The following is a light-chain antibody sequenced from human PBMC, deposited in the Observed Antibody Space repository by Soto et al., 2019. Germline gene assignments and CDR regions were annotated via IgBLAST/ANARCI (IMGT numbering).Light chain of an antibody. J-gene: IGKJ1*01. CDR3: HQRQSWPRT. CDR1: QSVSNNY. CDR2: GAS. V-gene: IGKV3-11*01. Sequence: EIVLTQSPGTLSLSTGERATLSCRASQSVSNNYLAWYQQKPGQAPRLLIYGASNRATGIPARFSASGSGTDFTLTISDVQPEDFALYYCHQRQSWPRTFGQGTKVDIK.